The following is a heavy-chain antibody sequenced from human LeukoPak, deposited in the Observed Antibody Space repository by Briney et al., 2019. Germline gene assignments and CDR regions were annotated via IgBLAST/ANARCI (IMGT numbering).Heavy chain of an antibody. CDR2: IYYSGST. V-gene: IGHV4-31*03. CDR3: ARNSGYYDSSGYFVNFFDY. J-gene: IGHJ4*02. CDR1: GGSISSGGCY. D-gene: IGHD3-22*01. Sequence: SQTLSLTCTVSGGSISSGGCYWSWIRQHPGKGLEWIGYIYYSGSTYYNPSLKSRVTISVDTSKNQFSLKLSSVTAADTAVYYCARNSGYYDSSGYFVNFFDYWGQGTLVTVSS.